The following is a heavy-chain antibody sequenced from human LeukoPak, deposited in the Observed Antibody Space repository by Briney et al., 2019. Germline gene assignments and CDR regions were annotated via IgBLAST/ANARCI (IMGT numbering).Heavy chain of an antibody. CDR2: IHYSGST. Sequence: PSETLSLTCTVSGGSITSNYWSWIRQPPGKGPEWIGYIHYSGSTNYKSSLKSRVTLSVDTSKNQFSLKLSSVTAADTAVYYCAKLSPITEVGSSYYHSMDVWGHGTTVTVSS. V-gene: IGHV4-59*08. CDR3: AKLSPITEVGSSYYHSMDV. CDR1: GGSITSNY. D-gene: IGHD6-13*01. J-gene: IGHJ6*02.